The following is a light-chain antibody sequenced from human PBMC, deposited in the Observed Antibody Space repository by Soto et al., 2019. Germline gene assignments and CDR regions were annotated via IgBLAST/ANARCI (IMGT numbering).Light chain of an antibody. CDR1: TGPVTNGHF. CDR2: DTD. CDR3: SLSYTGRLYV. J-gene: IGLJ1*01. Sequence: QAVVTQEPSLTVSPGGTVTLNCGSSTGPVTNGHFPYWFQQKPGQAPRPLIYDTDNKHSWTPARFSASLLGDKAALTLSCALPEHEADYYCSLSYTGRLYVFGPGTKVTVL. V-gene: IGLV7-46*01.